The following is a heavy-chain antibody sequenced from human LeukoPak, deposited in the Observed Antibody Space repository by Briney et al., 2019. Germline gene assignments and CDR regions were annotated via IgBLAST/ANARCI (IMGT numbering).Heavy chain of an antibody. D-gene: IGHD3-22*01. CDR2: INSDGSST. Sequence: GGSLRLSRAASGFTFSSYWMHWVRQAPGKGLVWVSRINSDGSSTSYADSVKGRFTISRDNAKNTLYLQMNSLRAEDTAVYYCARASRGYYYDSSGYSDYWGQGTLVTVSS. J-gene: IGHJ4*02. CDR3: ARASRGYYYDSSGYSDY. CDR1: GFTFSSYW. V-gene: IGHV3-74*01.